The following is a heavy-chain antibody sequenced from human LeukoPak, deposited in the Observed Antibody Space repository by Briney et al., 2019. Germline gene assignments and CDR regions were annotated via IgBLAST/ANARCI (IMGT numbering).Heavy chain of an antibody. D-gene: IGHD5-18*01. Sequence: PSETLSLTCIVSGDSISSYYWSWIRQPPGKGLEWIGYIYYSGSTYYNPSLKSRVTISVDTSKNQFSLKLSSVTAADTAVYYCASESTYRYNYWGQGTPVTVSS. CDR1: GDSISSYY. J-gene: IGHJ4*02. CDR3: ASESTYRYNY. V-gene: IGHV4-59*06. CDR2: IYYSGST.